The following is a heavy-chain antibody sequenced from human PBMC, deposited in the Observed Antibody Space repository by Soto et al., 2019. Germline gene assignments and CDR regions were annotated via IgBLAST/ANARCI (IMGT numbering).Heavy chain of an antibody. CDR3: ARDSPIGSTFSGYDAIDS. Sequence: ASVKVSCKASGYTFTSYYMHWVRQAPGQGLEWMGRTIPLLNVADYAQDFQGRLTITADKSTSTTYMELTSLTSKDTAVYYCARDSPIGSTFSGYDAIDSWGQGTLVTVSS. J-gene: IGHJ4*02. V-gene: IGHV1-69*04. CDR2: TIPLLNVA. D-gene: IGHD5-12*01. CDR1: GYTFTSYY.